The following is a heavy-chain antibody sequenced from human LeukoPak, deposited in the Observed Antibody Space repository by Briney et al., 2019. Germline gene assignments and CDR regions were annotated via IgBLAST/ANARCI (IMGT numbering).Heavy chain of an antibody. CDR1: GFTFSSYA. CDR3: ARGNNGYDV. CDR2: VYHSGST. J-gene: IGHJ4*02. V-gene: IGHV4-38-2*01. D-gene: IGHD5-12*01. Sequence: GSLRLSCASSGFTFSSYAMSWVRQAPAKGLEWVASVYHSGSTNYSPSLKGRVTISLDTSKNQLSLKLTSVTAADAAAYYCARGNNGYDVWGQGNLVTVSS.